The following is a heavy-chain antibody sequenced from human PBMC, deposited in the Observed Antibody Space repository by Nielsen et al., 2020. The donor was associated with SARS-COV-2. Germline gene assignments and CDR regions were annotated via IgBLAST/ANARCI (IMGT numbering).Heavy chain of an antibody. CDR2: IKQDGSEK. D-gene: IGHD3-9*01. V-gene: IGHV3-7*03. Sequence: GGSLRLSCAASGFTFSSYWMSWVRQAPGKGLEWVANIKQDGSEKYYVDSVKGRFTISRDNAKNSLYLQMNSLRAEDTAVYYCARDSSASDWLSYYYYYGMDVWGQGTTVTVSS. CDR1: GFTFSSYW. CDR3: ARDSSASDWLSYYYYYGMDV. J-gene: IGHJ6*02.